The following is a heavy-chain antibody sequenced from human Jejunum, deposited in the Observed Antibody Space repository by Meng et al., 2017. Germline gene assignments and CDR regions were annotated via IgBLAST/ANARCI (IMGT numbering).Heavy chain of an antibody. CDR2: INGDGGTT. D-gene: IGHD6-25*01. J-gene: IGHJ3*01. V-gene: IGHV3-74*01. Sequence: GESLKISCAASGFNFGAYWMHWVRQAPGQGLVWVSHINGDGGTTIYADSVKGRFTISRDNAKNTLYLEMNSLRAEDTAVYYCARDRGYPDAFNVWGQGTMVTVSS. CDR3: ARDRGYPDAFNV. CDR1: GFNFGAYW.